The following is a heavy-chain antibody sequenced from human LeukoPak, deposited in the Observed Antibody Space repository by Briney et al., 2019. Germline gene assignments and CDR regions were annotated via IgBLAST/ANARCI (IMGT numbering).Heavy chain of an antibody. CDR3: ARVFAGSGREGDY. Sequence: SETLSLTCTVSGGSISSYYWSWIRQPPGKRLEWIGYIYYSGSTNYNPSLKSRVTISVDTSKNQFSLKLSSVTAADTAVYYCARVFAGSGREGDYWGQGTLVTVSS. V-gene: IGHV4-59*08. CDR1: GGSISSYY. CDR2: IYYSGST. J-gene: IGHJ4*02. D-gene: IGHD3-10*01.